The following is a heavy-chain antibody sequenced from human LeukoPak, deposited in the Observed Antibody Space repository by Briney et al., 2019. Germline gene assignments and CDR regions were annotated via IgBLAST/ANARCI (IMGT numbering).Heavy chain of an antibody. Sequence: SETLSLTCTVSGGSISSSSYYWGWIRQPPGKGLEWIGSIYYSGSTYYNPSLKSRVTISVDTSKNQFSLKLSSVTAADTAVYYCASSSWYSSGPVDYWGQGTLVTVSS. D-gene: IGHD6-19*01. J-gene: IGHJ4*02. CDR3: ASSSWYSSGPVDY. CDR2: IYYSGST. V-gene: IGHV4-39*01. CDR1: GGSISSSSYY.